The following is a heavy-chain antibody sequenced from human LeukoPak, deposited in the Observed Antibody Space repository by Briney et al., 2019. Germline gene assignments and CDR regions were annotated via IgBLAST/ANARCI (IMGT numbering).Heavy chain of an antibody. D-gene: IGHD4-17*01. Sequence: ASVKVSCKASGGTFSSCAISWVRQAPGQGLEWMGWITVYNGNTNYAQKLQGRVTMTTDTSTSTAYMELRSLRSDDTAVYYCARGYDYGDYVGDFDHWGQGTLVTVSS. V-gene: IGHV1-18*01. CDR3: ARGYDYGDYVGDFDH. CDR2: ITVYNGNT. J-gene: IGHJ4*02. CDR1: GGTFSSCA.